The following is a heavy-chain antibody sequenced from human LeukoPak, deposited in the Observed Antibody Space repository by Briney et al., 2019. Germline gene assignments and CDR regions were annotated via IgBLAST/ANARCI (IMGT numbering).Heavy chain of an antibody. CDR1: GGSISSYY. V-gene: IGHV4-59*08. CDR2: IYYSGST. CDR3: ARHPGEYSYGYRYFEY. J-gene: IGHJ4*02. D-gene: IGHD5-18*01. Sequence: SETLSLTCTVSGGSISSYYWSWIRQSPGKGLEGIGYIYYSGSTNYKPSLKSRVTISVDTSKNQFSLKLSSVTAADTAVYYCARHPGEYSYGYRYFEYWGQGTVVTVSS.